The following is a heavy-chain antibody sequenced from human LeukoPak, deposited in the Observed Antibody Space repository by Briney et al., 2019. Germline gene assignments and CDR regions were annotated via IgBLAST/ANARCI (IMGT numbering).Heavy chain of an antibody. CDR3: ASAREEYNWFDP. CDR2: ISSSSSYT. CDR1: GFTFSDYY. V-gene: IGHV3-11*06. J-gene: IGHJ5*02. D-gene: IGHD3-10*01. Sequence: GGSLRLSCAASGFTFSDYYMSWIRQAPGKGLEWVSYISSSSSYTNYADSVKGRFTISRDNSKNTLYLQMNSLRAEDTAVYYCASAREEYNWFDPWGQGTLVTVSS.